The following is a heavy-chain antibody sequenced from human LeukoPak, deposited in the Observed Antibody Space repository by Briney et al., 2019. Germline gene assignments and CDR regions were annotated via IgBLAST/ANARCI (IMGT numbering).Heavy chain of an antibody. CDR3: ARGFDGSGWYGEYFQH. D-gene: IGHD6-19*01. CDR2: INPNSGGT. CDR1: GYTFTSYA. Sequence: ASVKVSCKASGYTFTSYALNWVRQAPGQGLEWMGWINPNSGGTNYAQKFQGRVTMTRDTSISTAYMELSRLRSDDTAVYYCARGFDGSGWYGEYFQHWGQGTLVTVSS. J-gene: IGHJ1*01. V-gene: IGHV1-2*02.